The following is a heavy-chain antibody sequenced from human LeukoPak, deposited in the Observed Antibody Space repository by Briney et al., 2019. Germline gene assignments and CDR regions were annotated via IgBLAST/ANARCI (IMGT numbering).Heavy chain of an antibody. D-gene: IGHD3-22*01. CDR3: ARERGWLNDYNWFDP. CDR1: GFTFSSYG. V-gene: IGHV3-33*01. Sequence: GRSLRLSCAASGFTFSSYGMHWVRQAPGKGVEWVAVIWYDGSNKYYADSVKGRFTISRDNSKNTLYLQMNSLKAEDTAVYYCARERGWLNDYNWFDPWGQGTLVTASS. J-gene: IGHJ5*02. CDR2: IWYDGSNK.